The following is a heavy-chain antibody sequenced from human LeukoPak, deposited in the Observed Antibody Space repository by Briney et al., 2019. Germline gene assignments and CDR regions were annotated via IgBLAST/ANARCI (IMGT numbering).Heavy chain of an antibody. D-gene: IGHD3-10*01. CDR2: SNAGNGNT. CDR3: ARDFWVGDYDSGYYFDY. V-gene: IGHV1-3*02. Sequence: GASVKVSCKASGYTFTSYAMHWVRQAPGQRLEWMGWSNAGNGNTKYSQEFQGRVTITRDTSTSTAYMELRSLRSDDTAVYYCARDFWVGDYDSGYYFDYWGQGTLVTVSS. J-gene: IGHJ4*02. CDR1: GYTFTSYA.